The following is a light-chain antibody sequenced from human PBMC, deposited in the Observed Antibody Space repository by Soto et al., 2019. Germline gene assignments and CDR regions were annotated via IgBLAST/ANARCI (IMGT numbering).Light chain of an antibody. CDR3: QQYDTSPT. V-gene: IGKV3-20*01. Sequence: EIVLTQSPGTLSLSAGERATLSCRASQSLSSSYLARYQQKPGQTPTVLIYGASSRATGIPDRFSGSGSGADFTLTISRLEPEDFAVYYCQQYDTSPTFGQGTKVEIK. CDR2: GAS. CDR1: QSLSSSY. J-gene: IGKJ1*01.